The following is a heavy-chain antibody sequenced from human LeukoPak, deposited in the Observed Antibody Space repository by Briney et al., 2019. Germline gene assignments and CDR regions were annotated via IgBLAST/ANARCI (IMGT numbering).Heavy chain of an antibody. Sequence: PLASVKVSCKASGYTFTSYYINWVRQATGQGPEWMGWMNPNSGNTDYAQRFQGRVTMTRNTSISTAYMELSSLRSEDTAVYYCARELGMEDYWGQGTLVTVSS. CDR2: MNPNSGNT. D-gene: IGHD6-13*01. V-gene: IGHV1-8*01. J-gene: IGHJ4*02. CDR1: GYTFTSYY. CDR3: ARELGMEDY.